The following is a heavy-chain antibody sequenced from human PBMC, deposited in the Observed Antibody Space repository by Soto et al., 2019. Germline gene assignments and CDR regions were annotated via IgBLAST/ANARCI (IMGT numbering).Heavy chain of an antibody. CDR1: GFIFSSYA. J-gene: IGHJ4*02. CDR2: ASSAGRT. D-gene: IGHD6-19*01. CDR3: AKVVSAAQQWLWTFDH. Sequence: GGSLRLSCAASGFIFSSYAMSWVRQAPGRGLEWVSGASSAGRTYYADPVKGRFTISRDNSKNTVYLQMNSLRAEDTAVYYCAKVVSAAQQWLWTFDHWGQGIQVTSPQ. V-gene: IGHV3-23*01.